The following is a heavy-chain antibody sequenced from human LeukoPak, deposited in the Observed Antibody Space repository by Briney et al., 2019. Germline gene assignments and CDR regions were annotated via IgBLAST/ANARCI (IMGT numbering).Heavy chain of an antibody. V-gene: IGHV4-30-2*01. Sequence: PSETLSLTCAVSGGSISSGGYSWSWIRQPPGKGLEWIGYIYHSGSTYYNPSLKSRVTISVDRSKNQFSLKLSSVTAADTAVYYCARVNRIAARGFNWFDPWGQGTLVTVSS. CDR1: GGSISSGGYS. D-gene: IGHD6-6*01. CDR2: IYHSGST. J-gene: IGHJ5*02. CDR3: ARVNRIAARGFNWFDP.